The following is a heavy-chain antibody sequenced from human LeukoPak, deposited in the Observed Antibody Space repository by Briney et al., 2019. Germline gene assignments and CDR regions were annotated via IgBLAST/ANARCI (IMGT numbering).Heavy chain of an antibody. CDR3: ARVNTWSGYCIDY. D-gene: IGHD3-3*01. CDR2: INYSGNT. J-gene: IGHJ4*01. CDR1: GGSVRSSSYY. Sequence: PSATLSLTCSVSGGSVRSSSYYWGWIRQPPGKGLEWIASINYSGNTYYNPSLKSRVTISVDTSKNQFSLQLSSVTAADTAVYYCARVNTWSGYCIDYWGQEPWSPSPQ. V-gene: IGHV4-39*07.